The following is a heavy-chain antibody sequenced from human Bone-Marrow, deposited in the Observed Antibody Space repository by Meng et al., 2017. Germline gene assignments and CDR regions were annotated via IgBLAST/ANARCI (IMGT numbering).Heavy chain of an antibody. J-gene: IGHJ3*02. CDR2: IYYSGST. CDR1: GGSISSGDYY. CDR3: ARGRDSGTYYTAFDI. V-gene: IGHV4-30-4*01. Sequence: QVQLQESGPGLVKPSQTLSLTCTVSGGSISSGDYYWSWIRQPPGKGLECIGTIYYSGSTDYNPSLKSRVTISVDTSTNQFPLKLNSVTAADTAVYYCARGRDSGTYYTAFDIWGQGTMVTVSS. D-gene: IGHD3-10*01.